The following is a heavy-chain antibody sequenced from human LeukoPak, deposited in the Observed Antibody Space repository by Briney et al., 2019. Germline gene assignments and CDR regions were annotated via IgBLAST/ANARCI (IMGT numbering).Heavy chain of an antibody. CDR3: GRDPNGDYIGAFEM. CDR2: IQGSGGIR. D-gene: IGHD4-17*01. CDR1: GFPFSAYA. J-gene: IGHJ3*02. Sequence: GGALRLSCIGSGFPFSAYAMTWVRQAPGKGLEWVSSIQGSGGIRGYADSVQGRFTISRDNSKNTLFLQMNSLRGEDTAEYYCGRDPNGDYIGAFEMWGPGTLVTVSS. V-gene: IGHV3-23*01.